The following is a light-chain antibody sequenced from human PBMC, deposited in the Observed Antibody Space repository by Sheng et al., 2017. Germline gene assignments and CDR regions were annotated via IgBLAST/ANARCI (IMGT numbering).Light chain of an antibody. J-gene: IGKJ1*01. CDR1: QSISSW. V-gene: IGKV1-5*03. CDR2: KAS. CDR3: QDYSNNCT. Sequence: DIQMTQSPSTLSASVGDRVTITCRASQSISSWLAWYQQKPGKAPKILIYKASILESGVPSRFSGSGSGTEFTLTISSLQPDDSATYYCQDYSNNCTFGQGTKVEIK.